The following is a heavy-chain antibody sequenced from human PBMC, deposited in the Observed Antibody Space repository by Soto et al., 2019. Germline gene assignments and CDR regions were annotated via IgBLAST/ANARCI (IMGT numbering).Heavy chain of an antibody. CDR1: GFTFSRYW. D-gene: IGHD2-2*01. CDR3: ARTYQPLFHYYGLDV. CDR2: RKQDGSEE. J-gene: IGHJ6*02. Sequence: PGGSLSPSCAPSGFTFSRYWMAWVRPAPGKGVEWVTRRKQDGSEENYVDSGKGRFTITRNNTKNPLYLKVNSLRADEKAVYYCARTYQPLFHYYGLDVWGQGTTVTVSS. V-gene: IGHV3-7*01.